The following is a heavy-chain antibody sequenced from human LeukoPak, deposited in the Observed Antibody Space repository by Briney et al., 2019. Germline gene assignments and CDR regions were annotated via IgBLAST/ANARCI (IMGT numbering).Heavy chain of an antibody. J-gene: IGHJ4*02. Sequence: SETLSLTCAVYGGSFSGYFWTWFRQPPGKGLEWIGEISPSGTTKYHPSLKSRVTISGDTSKNQISLELSAVTAADTAVYYCATSKWFGIETEYWGQGTLVTVSS. CDR2: ISPSGTT. V-gene: IGHV4-34*01. CDR3: ATSKWFGIETEY. CDR1: GGSFSGYF. D-gene: IGHD3-10*01.